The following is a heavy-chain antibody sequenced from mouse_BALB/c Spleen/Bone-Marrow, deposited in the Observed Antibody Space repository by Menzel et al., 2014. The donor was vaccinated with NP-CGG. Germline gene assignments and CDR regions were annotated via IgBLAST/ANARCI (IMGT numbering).Heavy chain of an antibody. CDR2: ISGYFGDA. J-gene: IGHJ4*01. CDR3: ARSGKVRNAMDY. V-gene: IGHV1-67*01. Sequence: QVQLQQSGAELVRPGVSVKISCKGSGYTFTDYAIHWVKQSHAKSLEWIGLISGYFGDAIYNQKFKGKATMTVDKSSRTAYMDLARLTSEGSAIYYCARSGKVRNAMDYWGQGTSVTVSS. CDR1: GYTFTDYA. D-gene: IGHD2-14*01.